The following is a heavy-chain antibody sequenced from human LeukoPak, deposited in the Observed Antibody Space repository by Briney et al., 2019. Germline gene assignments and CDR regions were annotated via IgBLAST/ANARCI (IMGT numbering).Heavy chain of an antibody. V-gene: IGHV3-11*04. CDR3: ARGSYSNYPPYYYMDV. J-gene: IGHJ6*03. CDR2: ISSSGSTI. Sequence: KPGGSLRLSCAASGFTFSDYYMSWIRQAPGKGLEWVSYISSSGSTIYYADSVKGRFTISRDNAKNSLYLQMNSLRAEDTAVYYCARGSYSNYPPYYYMDVWGKGTTVTVSS. D-gene: IGHD4-11*01. CDR1: GFTFSDYY.